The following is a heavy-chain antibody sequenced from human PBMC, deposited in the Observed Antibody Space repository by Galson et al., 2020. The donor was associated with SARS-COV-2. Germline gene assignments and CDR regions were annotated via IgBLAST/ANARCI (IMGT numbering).Heavy chain of an antibody. D-gene: IGHD2-2*01. CDR1: GFTFSRNA. Sequence: NSGGSLRLSCATSGFTFSRNAMNWVRQAPGKGLEWVSSISGSGDYIYYADSVRGRFTISRDNARNSLFLQMNSLRAEDTAVYYCARDSGYCSNTSCQAYFDYWGQGILVTVSS. J-gene: IGHJ4*02. V-gene: IGHV3-21*01. CDR2: ISGSGDYI. CDR3: ARDSGYCSNTSCQAYFDY.